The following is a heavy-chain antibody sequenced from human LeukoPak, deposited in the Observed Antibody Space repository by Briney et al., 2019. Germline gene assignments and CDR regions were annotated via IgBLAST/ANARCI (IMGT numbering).Heavy chain of an antibody. CDR1: GYTFTGYY. D-gene: IGHD6-19*01. Sequence: ASVKVSCKASGYTFTGYYMHWVRQAPGQGLEWMGWINPNSGGTNYAQKFQGWVTMTRDTSISTAYMELSRLRSDDTAVYYCARSGPCSSGGDPFDYWGQGTLVTVSS. V-gene: IGHV1-2*04. J-gene: IGHJ4*02. CDR3: ARSGPCSSGGDPFDY. CDR2: INPNSGGT.